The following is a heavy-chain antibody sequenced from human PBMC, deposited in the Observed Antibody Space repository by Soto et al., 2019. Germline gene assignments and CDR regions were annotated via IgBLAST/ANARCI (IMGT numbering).Heavy chain of an antibody. CDR1: GGTFSSYA. Sequence: GASVKVSCKASGGTFSSYAISWVRQAPGQGLEWMGGIIPIFGTANYAQKFQGRVTITADESTSTAYMELSSLRSEDTAVYYCASGYYYGSGGTNWFDPWGQGTLVTVSS. CDR3: ASGYYYGSGGTNWFDP. CDR2: IIPIFGTA. D-gene: IGHD3-10*01. J-gene: IGHJ5*02. V-gene: IGHV1-69*13.